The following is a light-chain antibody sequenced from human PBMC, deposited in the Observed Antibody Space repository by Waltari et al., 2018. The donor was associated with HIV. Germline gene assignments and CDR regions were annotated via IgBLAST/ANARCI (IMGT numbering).Light chain of an antibody. V-gene: IGLV1-47*01. CDR3: AAWDDSLSGLYV. CDR2: RDN. CDR1: SSNIGGNF. Sequence: QSVLTQPPSASGTPGQRVTISCYGSSSNIGGNFVYWYQQLPGTAPKLLIYRDNQRPSGVPDRLSGSKSGTSASLAINGLRSEDEADYYCAAWDDSLSGLYVFGTGTKVTVL. J-gene: IGLJ1*01.